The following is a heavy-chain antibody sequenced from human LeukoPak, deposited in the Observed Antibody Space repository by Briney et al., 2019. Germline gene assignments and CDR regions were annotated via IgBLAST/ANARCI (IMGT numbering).Heavy chain of an antibody. V-gene: IGHV4-34*01. Sequence: SETLSLTCAVYGGSFSGYYWSWIRQPPGKGLEWIGEINHSGSTNYNPSLKSRVTMSVDTSKNQFSLKLSSVTAADTAVYYCARDIQYYYYGMDVWGQGTTVTVSS. CDR1: GGSFSGYY. CDR3: ARDIQYYYYGMDV. J-gene: IGHJ6*02. D-gene: IGHD2-15*01. CDR2: INHSGST.